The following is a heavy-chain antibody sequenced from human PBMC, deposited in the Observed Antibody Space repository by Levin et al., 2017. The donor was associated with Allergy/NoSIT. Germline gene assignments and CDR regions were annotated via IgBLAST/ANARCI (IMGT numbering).Heavy chain of an antibody. Sequence: SETLSLTCTVSGVSISSISTSTSYWAWIRRPPGKGLEWIGRIYYGGVTDYNPSLKSRAIISVDSSVDTSKNQLSLRLNSVTAADTAVYYCAREFCSGGGCVRNWYFDVWGRGTLVSVSS. CDR3: AREFCSGGGCVRNWYFDV. V-gene: IGHV4-39*07. CDR1: GVSISSISTSTSY. D-gene: IGHD2-15*01. J-gene: IGHJ2*01. CDR2: IYYGGVT.